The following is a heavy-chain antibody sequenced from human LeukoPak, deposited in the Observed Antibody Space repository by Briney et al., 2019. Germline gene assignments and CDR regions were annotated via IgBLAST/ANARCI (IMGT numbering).Heavy chain of an antibody. CDR1: GFNFSSYG. D-gene: IGHD1-26*01. J-gene: IGHJ4*02. CDR3: ATQGGELITY. Sequence: PGGSLRLSCAASGFNFSSYGMHWVRQAPCKGLEWVAVISYDGSNKYYADSVKGRFTISRDNSKNTLYLQMNSLRAEDTAVYYCATQGGELITYWGQGTLVTVSS. CDR2: ISYDGSNK. V-gene: IGHV3-30*03.